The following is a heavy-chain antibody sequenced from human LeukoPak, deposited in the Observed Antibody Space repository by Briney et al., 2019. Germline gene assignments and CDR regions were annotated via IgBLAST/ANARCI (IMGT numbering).Heavy chain of an antibody. CDR2: ISAYNGNT. J-gene: IGHJ4*02. V-gene: IGHV1-18*01. D-gene: IGHD6-19*01. CDR3: ARKEAVAGLFDY. Sequence: ASVKVSCKASGYTFTSYGISWVRQAPGQGLEWMGWISAYNGNTNYAQKLQGRVTMTTDTSTSTAYMELRSVRSDDTAVYYCARKEAVAGLFDYWGQGTLVTVSS. CDR1: GYTFTSYG.